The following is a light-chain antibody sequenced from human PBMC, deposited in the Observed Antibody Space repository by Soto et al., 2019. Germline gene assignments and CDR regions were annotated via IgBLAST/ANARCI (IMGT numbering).Light chain of an antibody. CDR3: SSYTSSSSDV. CDR1: SSDVGDYSY. J-gene: IGLJ1*01. CDR2: DVV. V-gene: IGLV2-14*01. Sequence: QSALTQSASVSGSPGQSITISCTETSSDVGDYSYVSWYQQHPGKAPKLMIYDVVNRPSGISNRFSGSKSGNTASLTISGLRAEDEADYYCSSYTSSSSDVFGPGTKVTVL.